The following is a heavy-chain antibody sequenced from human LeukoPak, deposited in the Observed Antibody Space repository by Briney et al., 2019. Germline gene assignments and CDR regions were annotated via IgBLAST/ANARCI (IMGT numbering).Heavy chain of an antibody. J-gene: IGHJ4*02. V-gene: IGHV3-7*01. Sequence: GGSLRLSCAASGFTFSSYSMNWVRQAPGKGLEWVANIKQDGSEKYYVDSVKGRFTISRDNAKNSLYLQMNSLRAEDTAVYYCARDRGIAARPLDYWGQGTLVTVSS. CDR2: IKQDGSEK. CDR1: GFTFSSYS. CDR3: ARDRGIAARPLDY. D-gene: IGHD6-6*01.